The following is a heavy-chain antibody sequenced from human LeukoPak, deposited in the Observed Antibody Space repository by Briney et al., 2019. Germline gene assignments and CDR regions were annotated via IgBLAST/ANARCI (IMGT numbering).Heavy chain of an antibody. D-gene: IGHD2-15*01. CDR2: IYFTGHS. CDR3: ARRRQVTSYSPYAFDI. V-gene: IGHV4-59*08. Sequence: SETLSLTCTVSGGSMSGSYWSWIRQSPGKGLEWLGYIYFTGHSKSNPSLKSRVTISLGTSKNQLSLRLASVTAADTAVYYCARRRQVTSYSPYAFDIWGQGTMVTVSS. CDR1: GGSMSGSY. J-gene: IGHJ3*02.